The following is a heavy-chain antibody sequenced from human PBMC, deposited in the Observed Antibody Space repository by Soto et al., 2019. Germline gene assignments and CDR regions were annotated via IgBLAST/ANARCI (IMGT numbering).Heavy chain of an antibody. Sequence: SETLSLTCTVSGGSISSYYWSRIRQPPGKGLEWIGYIYYSGSTNYNPSLKSRVTISVDTSKNQFSLKLSSVTAADTAVYYCARDKSGSYLFDYWGQGTLVTVSS. CDR2: IYYSGST. V-gene: IGHV4-59*01. J-gene: IGHJ4*02. CDR3: ARDKSGSYLFDY. D-gene: IGHD1-26*01. CDR1: GGSISSYY.